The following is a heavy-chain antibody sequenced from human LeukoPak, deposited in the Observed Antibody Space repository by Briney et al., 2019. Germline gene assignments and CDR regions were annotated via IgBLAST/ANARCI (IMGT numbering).Heavy chain of an antibody. J-gene: IGHJ4*02. Sequence: PGGSLRLSCAASGFTFSSYWMHWVRQAPGKGLVWVSRINSDGSSTSYADSVKGRFTISRDNAKNTLYLQMNSLRAEDTAVYYCARVRSYYYDSSGYHYFDYWGQGTLVTVSS. CDR3: ARVRSYYYDSSGYHYFDY. V-gene: IGHV3-74*01. D-gene: IGHD3-22*01. CDR2: INSDGSST. CDR1: GFTFSSYW.